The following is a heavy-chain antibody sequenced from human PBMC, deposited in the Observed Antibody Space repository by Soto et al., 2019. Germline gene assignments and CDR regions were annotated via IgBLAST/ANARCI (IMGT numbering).Heavy chain of an antibody. CDR2: IYSGGST. Sequence: EVQLVETGGGLIQPGGSLRLSCAASGFTVSSNYMSWVPQAPGKGLEWVSVIYSGGSTYYADSVKGRFTISGDNSKNTLYLQMNSLRAEDTAVYYCASTSIVGAIDAFDIWGQGTMVTVSS. CDR3: ASTSIVGAIDAFDI. CDR1: GFTVSSNY. D-gene: IGHD1-26*01. V-gene: IGHV3-53*02. J-gene: IGHJ3*02.